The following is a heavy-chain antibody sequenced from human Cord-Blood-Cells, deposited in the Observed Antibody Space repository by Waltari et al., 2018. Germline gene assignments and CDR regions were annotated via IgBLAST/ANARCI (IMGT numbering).Heavy chain of an antibody. V-gene: IGHV1-2*02. CDR3: ARALYSSGWYYFDY. CDR1: GYTFTGYY. Sequence: QVQLVQSGAEVKKPGASVKVSCTASGYTFTGYYMHWVRQAPGQGLEWMGWIKPNSGGTNYAQKFQGRVTMTRDTSISTAYMELSRLRSDDTAVYYCARALYSSGWYYFDYWGQGTLVTVSS. D-gene: IGHD6-19*01. J-gene: IGHJ4*02. CDR2: IKPNSGGT.